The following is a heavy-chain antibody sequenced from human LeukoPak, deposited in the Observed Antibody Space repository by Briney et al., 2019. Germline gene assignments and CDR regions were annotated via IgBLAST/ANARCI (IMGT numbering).Heavy chain of an antibody. D-gene: IGHD3-16*02. V-gene: IGHV4-59*01. CDR3: ARILYDYVWGSYRSGEYYFDY. Sequence: PSETLSLTCTVSGGSITSDYRSWIRQPPGKGLEWIGYVYHSGTTNYNPSLKSRVTMSVDSSRNEFSLNLRSVTAADTAVYYCARILYDYVWGSYRSGEYYFDYWGPGTLVTVSS. CDR1: GGSITSDY. CDR2: VYHSGTT. J-gene: IGHJ4*02.